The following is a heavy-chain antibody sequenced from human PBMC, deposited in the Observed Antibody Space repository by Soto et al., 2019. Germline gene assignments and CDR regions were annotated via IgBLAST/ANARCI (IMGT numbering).Heavy chain of an antibody. Sequence: SVKVSCKAPGGNFSSNGIRWVRQAPGQGLELMGGIIPTFGTTNYAHKFRGRVTITADESTGTAYVELSSLRSDDTAVYYCAGASDSTWYNWLDPWGQGTLVTVSA. CDR3: AGASDSTWYNWLDP. CDR1: GGNFSSNG. V-gene: IGHV1-69*13. D-gene: IGHD4-4*01. J-gene: IGHJ5*02. CDR2: IIPTFGTT.